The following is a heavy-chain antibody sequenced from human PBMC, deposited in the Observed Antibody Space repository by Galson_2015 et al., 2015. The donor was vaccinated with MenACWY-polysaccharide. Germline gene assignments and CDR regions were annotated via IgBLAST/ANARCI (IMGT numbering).Heavy chain of an antibody. CDR2: IKQDGSEK. V-gene: IGHV3-7*01. D-gene: IGHD3-10*01. J-gene: IGHJ4*02. CDR1: GFTFSNFW. CDR3: ARERWVRGVFFDQ. Sequence: SLRLPCAASGFTFSNFWMSWVRQAPGKELEWVASIKQDGSEKYLVDSVKGRFTISRDNAESSLFLQMNSLRAEDTAVYYCARERWVRGVFFDQWGQGTLVTVSS.